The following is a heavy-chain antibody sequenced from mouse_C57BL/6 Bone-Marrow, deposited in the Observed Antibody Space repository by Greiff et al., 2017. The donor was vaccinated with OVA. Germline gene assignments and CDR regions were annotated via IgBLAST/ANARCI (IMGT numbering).Heavy chain of an antibody. D-gene: IGHD1-1*01. CDR2: IDPSDSYT. Sequence: QVQLQQPGAELVKPGASVKLPCKASGYTFTSYWMQWVKQRPGQGLEWIGEIDPSDSYTNYNQKFKGKATLTVDTSSSTAYMQLSSLTSEDSAVYYCARPHYYGSSFYYAMDYWGQGTSVTVSS. J-gene: IGHJ4*01. V-gene: IGHV1-50*01. CDR3: ARPHYYGSSFYYAMDY. CDR1: GYTFTSYW.